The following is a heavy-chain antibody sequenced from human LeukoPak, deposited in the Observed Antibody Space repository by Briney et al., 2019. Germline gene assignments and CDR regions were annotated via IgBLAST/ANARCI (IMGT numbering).Heavy chain of an antibody. CDR3: ARGLMEEYCYDSSVGPGDY. J-gene: IGHJ4*02. D-gene: IGHD3-22*01. Sequence: ASVKVSCKASGYTFTSYDINWVRQATGQGLEWMGWMNPNSGNTGYAQKFQGRVTMTRNTSISTAYMELSSLRSEDTAVYYCARGLMEEYCYDSSVGPGDYWGQGTLVTVSS. V-gene: IGHV1-8*01. CDR2: MNPNSGNT. CDR1: GYTFTSYD.